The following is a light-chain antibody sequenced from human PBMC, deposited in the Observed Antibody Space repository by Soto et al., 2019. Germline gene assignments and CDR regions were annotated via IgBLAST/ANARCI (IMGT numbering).Light chain of an antibody. V-gene: IGKV3-15*01. CDR1: QSVSSN. CDR3: QQYNNWPRT. J-gene: IGKJ1*01. Sequence: EMVMTQSPATLSVSPGERATLSCRASQSVSSNLAWYQQKPSQAPRLLIYGASTRATGIPDRFSGSGSGTEFTLTISSLQSEDFAVYYCQQYNNWPRTFGQGTKVDIK. CDR2: GAS.